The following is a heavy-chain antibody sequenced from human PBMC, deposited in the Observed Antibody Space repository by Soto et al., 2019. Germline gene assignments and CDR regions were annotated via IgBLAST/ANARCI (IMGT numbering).Heavy chain of an antibody. D-gene: IGHD2-21*02. V-gene: IGHV4-30-4*01. CDR1: GGSISYDHYH. CDR3: AREDDGGDRDYYGLDV. J-gene: IGHJ6*02. CDR2: SHYSGSV. Sequence: QVQLQESGPGLVRPSQTLSLTCTVSGGSISYDHYHWTWIRQPPGKGLEWIGYSHYSGSVFYTPSLQSRLSMSVDTSKNLFSLKLSSVTAADTAVYFCAREDDGGDRDYYGLDVWGQGTKVTV.